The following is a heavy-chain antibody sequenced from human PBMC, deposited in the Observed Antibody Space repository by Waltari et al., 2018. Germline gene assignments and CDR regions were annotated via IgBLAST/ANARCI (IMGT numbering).Heavy chain of an antibody. J-gene: IGHJ6*02. V-gene: IGHV3-53*01. CDR3: ARERVRERTPYGMDV. CDR2: IYRGGST. CDR1: GFTVSSNY. D-gene: IGHD3-10*01. Sequence: EVQLVESGGGLIQPGGSLRLSCAASGFTVSSNYMSWVRQAPGKGLEWGSGIYRGGSTSYADSVKGRFTISRDNSKSTLYLQMNSLRAEDTAVYYCARERVRERTPYGMDVWGQGTTVTVSS.